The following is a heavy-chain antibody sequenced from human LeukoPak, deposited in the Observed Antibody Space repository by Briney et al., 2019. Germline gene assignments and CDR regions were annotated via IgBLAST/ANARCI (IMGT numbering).Heavy chain of an antibody. CDR3: ARGRLWFGELLKR. CDR2: IKQDGSEK. J-gene: IGHJ4*02. Sequence: GGSLRLSCAASGFTFSSYWMSWVRRAPGKGLEWVANIKQDGSEKYYVDSVKGRFTISRDNAKNSLYLQMNSLRAEDTAVYYCARGRLWFGELLKRWGQGTLVTVSS. V-gene: IGHV3-7*01. CDR1: GFTFSSYW. D-gene: IGHD3-10*01.